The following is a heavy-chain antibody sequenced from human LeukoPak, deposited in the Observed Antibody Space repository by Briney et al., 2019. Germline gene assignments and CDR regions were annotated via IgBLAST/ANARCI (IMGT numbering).Heavy chain of an antibody. D-gene: IGHD2-21*01. Sequence: PPETLSLTCAVSGGSISSGGYSWSWIRQPPGKGLEWVGYIYHSGSTYYNPSLKSRVTISVDRSKNQFSLKLSSVTAADTAVYYCARVPLYSQFDPWGQGTLVTVSS. J-gene: IGHJ5*02. CDR3: ARVPLYSQFDP. V-gene: IGHV4-30-2*01. CDR2: IYHSGST. CDR1: GGSISSGGYS.